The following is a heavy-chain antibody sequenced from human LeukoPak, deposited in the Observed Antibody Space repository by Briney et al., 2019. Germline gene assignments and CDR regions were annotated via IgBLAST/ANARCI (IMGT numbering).Heavy chain of an antibody. V-gene: IGHV1-69*05. CDR1: GGTFSSYA. J-gene: IGHJ4*02. CDR2: IIPIFGTA. CDR3: AREAIVSLNSFDS. Sequence: SVKVSCEASGGTFSSYAISWVRQAPGQGLEWMGRIIPIFGTANYAQKFQGRVTITTDESTSTAYMELSSLRSEDTAVYYCAREAIVSLNSFDSWGQGTLVTVSS. D-gene: IGHD3-16*01.